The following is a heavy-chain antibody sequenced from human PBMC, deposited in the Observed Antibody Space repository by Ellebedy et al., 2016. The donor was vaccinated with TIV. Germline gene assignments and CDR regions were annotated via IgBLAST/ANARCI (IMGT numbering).Heavy chain of an antibody. CDR2: IVVGSGHT. CDR3: AAVGDGYCSTTTCYGGAPDY. CDR1: GFTFTSSA. J-gene: IGHJ4*02. D-gene: IGHD2-2*01. Sequence: SVKVSXXASGFTFTSSAVQWVRQARGQRLEWIGWIVVGSGHTNYAEKFQERVTITRDMSTSTTYMELSSLRSEDTAVYYCAAVGDGYCSTTTCYGGAPDYWGQGTVVNVSS. V-gene: IGHV1-58*01.